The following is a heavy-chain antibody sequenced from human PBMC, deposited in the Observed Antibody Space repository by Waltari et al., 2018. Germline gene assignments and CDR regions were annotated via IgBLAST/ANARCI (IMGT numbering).Heavy chain of an antibody. Sequence: EVQLVESGGGLIQPGGSLRLSCAASGFTVSSNYMSWVRQAPGKGLEWVSLIYSGGSTIYADSVKGRFTISRDDSKNTLYLQMNSLRAEDTAVYYCARETYYDRSGYFRLGAFDIWVQGTVVTVSS. V-gene: IGHV3-53*01. CDR1: GFTVSSNY. J-gene: IGHJ3*02. CDR3: ARETYYDRSGYFRLGAFDI. CDR2: IYSGGST. D-gene: IGHD3-22*01.